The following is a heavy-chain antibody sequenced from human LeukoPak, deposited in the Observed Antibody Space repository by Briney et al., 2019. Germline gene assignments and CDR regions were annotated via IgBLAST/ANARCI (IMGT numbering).Heavy chain of an antibody. CDR2: IYYSGST. CDR3: ARGGVSCSGGSCYDYYYYMDV. D-gene: IGHD2-15*01. J-gene: IGHJ6*03. Sequence: SETLSLTCTVSGGSISSSSYYWGWIRQPPGKGLEWIGYIYYSGSTNYNPSLKSRVTISVDTSKNQFSLKLSSVTAADTAVYYCARGGVSCSGGSCYDYYYYMDVWGKGTTVTVSS. CDR1: GGSISSSSYY. V-gene: IGHV4-61*05.